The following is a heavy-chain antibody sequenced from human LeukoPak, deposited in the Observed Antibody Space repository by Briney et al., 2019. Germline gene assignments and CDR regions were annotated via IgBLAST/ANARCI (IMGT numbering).Heavy chain of an antibody. V-gene: IGHV4-30-2*01. CDR1: GGSISSSSYY. D-gene: IGHD3-16*01. CDR3: ARDPGGYFDY. CDR2: IYHSGST. Sequence: SETLSLTCTVSGGSISSSSYYWGWIRQPPGKGLEWIGYIYHSGSTYYNPSLKSRVTISVDRSKNQFSLKLSSVTAADTAVYYCARDPGGYFDYWGQGTLVTVSS. J-gene: IGHJ4*02.